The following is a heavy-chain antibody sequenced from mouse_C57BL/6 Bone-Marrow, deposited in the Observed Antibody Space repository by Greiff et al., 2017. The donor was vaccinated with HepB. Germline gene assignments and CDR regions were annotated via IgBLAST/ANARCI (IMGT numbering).Heavy chain of an antibody. CDR3: ARDEGGNWGFAY. V-gene: IGHV3-1*01. J-gene: IGHJ3*01. CDR2: ISYSGST. CDR1: GYSITSGYD. D-gene: IGHD4-1*01. Sequence: EVKLVESGPGMVKPSQSLSLTCTVTGYSITSGYDWHWIRHFPGNKLEWMGYISYSGSTNYNPSLKSRISITHDTSKNHFFLKLNSVTTEDTATYYCARDEGGNWGFAYWGQGTLVTVSA.